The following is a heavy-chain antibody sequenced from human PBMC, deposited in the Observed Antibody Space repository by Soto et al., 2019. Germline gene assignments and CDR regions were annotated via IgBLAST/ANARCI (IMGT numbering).Heavy chain of an antibody. D-gene: IGHD3-10*01. J-gene: IGHJ5*02. CDR1: DDSISSYY. Sequence: LSLTCTVSDDSISSYYWNWIRQPPGKGLEWIGYIYYNETSNYNPSLKSRVTMSVDTSKNQFSLKLTSVTTADTAIYYCVRGSMGWFDPWGQGTLVTVSS. CDR2: IYYNETS. V-gene: IGHV4-59*01. CDR3: VRGSMGWFDP.